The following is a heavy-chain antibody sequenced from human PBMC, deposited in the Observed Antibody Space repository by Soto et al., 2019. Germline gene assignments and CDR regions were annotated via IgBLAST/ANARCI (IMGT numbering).Heavy chain of an antibody. CDR3: ARGLRSSSWYLSRYSYYYYGMDV. CDR1: GYTFTSYD. Sequence: ASVKVSFRASGYTFTSYDINWGRQATGQGLEWMGWMNPNSGNTGYAQKFQGRVTMTRNTAISTAYMELSSLRSEDTAVYYCARGLRSSSWYLSRYSYYYYGMDVCGHGTTVTVSS. V-gene: IGHV1-8*01. D-gene: IGHD6-13*01. CDR2: MNPNSGNT. J-gene: IGHJ6*02.